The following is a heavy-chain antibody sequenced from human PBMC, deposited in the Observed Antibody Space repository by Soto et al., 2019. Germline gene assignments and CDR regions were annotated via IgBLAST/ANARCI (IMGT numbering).Heavy chain of an antibody. CDR3: ARGRRRIAVADVYYYYMDV. CDR2: INPTRGDT. V-gene: IGHV1-2*02. Sequence: ASVKVSCKASGYTFSDFYLHWVRQAPGHGLEWVGWINPTRGDTSYAQKFQGRVTMTGNTSISTAYMELSSLRSEDTAVYYCARGRRRIAVADVYYYYMDVWGKGTTVTVSS. J-gene: IGHJ6*03. D-gene: IGHD6-19*01. CDR1: GYTFSDFY.